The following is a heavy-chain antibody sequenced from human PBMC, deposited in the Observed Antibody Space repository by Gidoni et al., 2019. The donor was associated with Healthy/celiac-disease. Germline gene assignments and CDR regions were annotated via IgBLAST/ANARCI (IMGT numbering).Heavy chain of an antibody. Sequence: HVQLVQSGAEVKKPGASVTVSCQASGYTFTTYGISWVRQAPGQGLEWMGWISAYNGNTNYAQKLQGRVNMTTDTSTSTAYMELRSLRSDDTAVYYCARDPPYYDFWSGYRNWFDPWGQGTLVTVSS. CDR3: ARDPPYYDFWSGYRNWFDP. CDR1: GYTFTTYG. CDR2: ISAYNGNT. V-gene: IGHV1-18*01. J-gene: IGHJ5*02. D-gene: IGHD3-3*01.